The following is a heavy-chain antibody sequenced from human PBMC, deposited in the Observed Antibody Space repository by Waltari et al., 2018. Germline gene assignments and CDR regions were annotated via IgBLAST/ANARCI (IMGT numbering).Heavy chain of an antibody. Sequence: QLQLQESGPGLVKPSETLSLTCTVSGGSISTNYNWGWIRQPPGKGLEWMGNMQYRGSTFYNPSLKSRVTISLVTSKNQFSLRLSSVGAADTAVYFCGRIAFGDDGGYFQHWGQGTLVTVSS. CDR3: GRIAFGDDGGYFQH. CDR1: GGSISTNYN. J-gene: IGHJ1*01. CDR2: MQYRGST. D-gene: IGHD4-17*01. V-gene: IGHV4-39*01.